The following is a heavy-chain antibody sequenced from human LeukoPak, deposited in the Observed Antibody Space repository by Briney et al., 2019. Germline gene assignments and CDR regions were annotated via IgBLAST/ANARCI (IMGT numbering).Heavy chain of an antibody. D-gene: IGHD6-19*01. J-gene: IGHJ3*02. Sequence: SETLSLTCTVSGGSISSYYWSWIRQPPGKGLEWIGYINYSGSTNHNPSLKSRFTISVYTSKNQFSLKLSSVTAADAAVYYCATAIAVANDAFDIWGQGTMVTVSS. CDR2: INYSGST. CDR3: ATAIAVANDAFDI. CDR1: GGSISSYY. V-gene: IGHV4-59*01.